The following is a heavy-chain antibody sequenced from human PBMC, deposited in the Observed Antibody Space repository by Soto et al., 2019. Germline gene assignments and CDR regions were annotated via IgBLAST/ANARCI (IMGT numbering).Heavy chain of an antibody. V-gene: IGHV3-30-3*01. Sequence: QVQLVESGGGVVQPGRSLRLSCAASGFTFSSYALHWVRQAPGKGLEWVAVISYDGSNKYSADSVKGRFTISRDNSKNTLDLRMNSRRAEDTAVYYGARGEGRLRLFCAFDIWGQGTMVTVSS. J-gene: IGHJ3*02. CDR3: ARGEGRLRLFCAFDI. CDR2: ISYDGSNK. CDR1: GFTFSSYA. D-gene: IGHD2-21*01.